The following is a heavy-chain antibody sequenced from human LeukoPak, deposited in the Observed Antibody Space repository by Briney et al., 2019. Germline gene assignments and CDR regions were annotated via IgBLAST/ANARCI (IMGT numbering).Heavy chain of an antibody. CDR3: ARDLGATGDY. J-gene: IGHJ4*02. V-gene: IGHV4-59*01. Sequence: SETLSLTCSVSGVSIGTYYWGWVRQPPGKGLEWIGYINYRGTTSYNPSLKSRVTISVDTSKNQFSLKLSSVTAADTAVYYCARDLGATGDYWGQGTLVTVSS. CDR1: GVSIGTYY. D-gene: IGHD1-26*01. CDR2: INYRGTT.